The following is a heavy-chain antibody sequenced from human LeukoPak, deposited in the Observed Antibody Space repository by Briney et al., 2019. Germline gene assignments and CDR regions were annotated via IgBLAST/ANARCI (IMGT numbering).Heavy chain of an antibody. CDR3: ARGPPIAVAGASSRVSFDY. D-gene: IGHD6-19*01. CDR1: GGSFSGYY. J-gene: IGHJ4*02. V-gene: IGHV4-34*01. Sequence: PSETLSLTCAVYGGSFSGYYWSWIRQPPGKGLERIGEINHSGSTNYNPSLKSRVTISVDTSKNQFSLKLSSVTAADTAVYYCARGPPIAVAGASSRVSFDYWGQGTLVTVSS. CDR2: INHSGST.